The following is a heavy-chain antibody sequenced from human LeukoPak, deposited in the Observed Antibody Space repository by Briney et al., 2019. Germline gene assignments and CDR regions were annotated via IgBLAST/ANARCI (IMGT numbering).Heavy chain of an antibody. CDR1: GYTFTSYY. V-gene: IGHV1-46*01. D-gene: IGHD3-10*01. CDR3: AREGIYGSGSYSPRYYGMDV. Sequence: ASVKVSCKASGYTFTSYYMHWVRQAPGQGLEWMGIIKPSGGSTSYAQKFQGRVTMTRDTSTSTVYMELSSLRSEDTAVYYCAREGIYGSGSYSPRYYGMDVWGQGTTVTVSS. CDR2: IKPSGGST. J-gene: IGHJ6*02.